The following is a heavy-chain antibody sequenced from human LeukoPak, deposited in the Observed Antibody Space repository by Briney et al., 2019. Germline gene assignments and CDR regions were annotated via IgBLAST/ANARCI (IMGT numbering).Heavy chain of an antibody. V-gene: IGHV4-34*01. CDR2: INHSGAT. D-gene: IGHD6-19*01. CDR3: ATPTRGGIAVTGTFGH. CDR1: GGPFTGYY. Sequence: SETLSLTCAGSGGPFTGYYWSWIRQPPGKGLEWIGEINHSGATNYNPSLKSRVTISVDTSKNQFSLRLTSVSAADTGVYYCATPTRGGIAVTGTFGHWGQGTQVTVSS. J-gene: IGHJ4*02.